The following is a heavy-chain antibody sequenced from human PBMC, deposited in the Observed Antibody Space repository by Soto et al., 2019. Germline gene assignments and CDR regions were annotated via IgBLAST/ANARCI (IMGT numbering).Heavy chain of an antibody. V-gene: IGHV4-30-2*01. D-gene: IGHD2-21*01. CDR1: DVSLSSGCYS. CDR2: IYHSGST. J-gene: IGHJ4*02. CDR3: ARGNVVEIDY. Sequence: SETLSLTYAGSDVSLSSGCYSWSWIRQPPGKGLEWIGYIYHSGSTYYNPSLKSRVTISVDRSKNQFSLKLSSVTAADTAVYYCARGNVVEIDYWGQGTLVTVSS.